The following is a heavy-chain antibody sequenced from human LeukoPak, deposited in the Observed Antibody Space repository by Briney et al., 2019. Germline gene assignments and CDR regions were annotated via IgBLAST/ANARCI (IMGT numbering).Heavy chain of an antibody. CDR2: ISADGGST. J-gene: IGHJ4*02. CDR1: GLXFDDSA. V-gene: IGHV3-43*02. Sequence: GGSLRLSCVASGLXFDDSAIHWVREAPGKGLEWVSLISADGGSTFSADSVKGRFSISRDNSKNSLYLQMNSLRSEDTAMYYCAKESGKFDYWGQGNLVAVSS. CDR3: AKESGKFDY.